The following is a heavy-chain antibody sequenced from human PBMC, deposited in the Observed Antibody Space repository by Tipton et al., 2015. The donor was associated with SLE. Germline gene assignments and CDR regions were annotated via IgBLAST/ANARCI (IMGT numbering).Heavy chain of an antibody. CDR1: GGSISSYY. D-gene: IGHD3-10*02. CDR3: ATMSGMSGPEAFDV. J-gene: IGHJ3*01. CDR2: IYYSGST. V-gene: IGHV4-59*01. Sequence: TLSLTCTVSGGSISSYYWSWIRQPPGKGLEWIGYIYYSGSTNYNPSLKSRVTISVDTSKNQFSLKLSSVTAADTGVYYCATMSGMSGPEAFDVWGQGTMVTVSS.